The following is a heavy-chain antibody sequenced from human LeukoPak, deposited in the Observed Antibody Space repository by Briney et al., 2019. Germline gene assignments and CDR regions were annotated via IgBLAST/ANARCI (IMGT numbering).Heavy chain of an antibody. CDR2: INPNSGGT. J-gene: IGHJ4*02. CDR3: AREMGSSWYGGFYFDY. Sequence: GASVKVSCKASGYTFTGCYMHWVRQAPGQGLEWMGWINPNSGGTNYAQKFQGRVTMTRDTSISTAYMGLSSLRSEDTAVYYCAREMGSSWYGGFYFDYWGQGTLVTVSS. D-gene: IGHD6-13*01. V-gene: IGHV1-2*02. CDR1: GYTFTGCY.